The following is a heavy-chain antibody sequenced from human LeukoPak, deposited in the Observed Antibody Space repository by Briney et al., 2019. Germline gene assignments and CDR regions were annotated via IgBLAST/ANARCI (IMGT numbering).Heavy chain of an antibody. D-gene: IGHD4-17*01. J-gene: IGHJ1*01. CDR2: ISFDGSNQ. V-gene: IGHV3-30*18. CDR3: AKSHPPTVTTEEGEYLQH. Sequence: GRSLRLSCAASGFTFSSYAMHWVRQAPGQGLEWVAVISFDGSNQYYADSVKGRFTIYRDNFKNTVYLQMNSLRAEETAVYYCAKSHPPTVTTEEGEYLQHWGQGTLVTVSS. CDR1: GFTFSSYA.